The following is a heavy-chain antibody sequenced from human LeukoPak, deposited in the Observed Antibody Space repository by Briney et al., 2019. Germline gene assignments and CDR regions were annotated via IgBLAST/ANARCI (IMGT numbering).Heavy chain of an antibody. CDR3: ARGLDPPDTAMAKGYFDY. CDR1: GGSFSGYY. D-gene: IGHD5-18*01. CDR2: INHSGST. V-gene: IGHV4-34*01. Sequence: SETLSLTCAVYGGSFSGYYWSWIRQPPGKGLEWIGEINHSGSTNYSPSLKSRVTISVDTSKNQFSLKLSSVTAADTAVYYCARGLDPPDTAMAKGYFDYWGQGTLVTVSS. J-gene: IGHJ4*02.